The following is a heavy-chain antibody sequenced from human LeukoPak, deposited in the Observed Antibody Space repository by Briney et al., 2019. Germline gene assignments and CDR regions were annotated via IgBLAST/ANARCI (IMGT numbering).Heavy chain of an antibody. CDR2: ISAYNGNT. CDR3: ARRNYDHIWGNYGSLYYFDY. J-gene: IGHJ4*02. Sequence: GASVKVSCKTSGYTFTSYAISWVRQAPGQGLEWMGWISAYNGNTDYAQKFQGRVTMTTDTSTSTAYMELRSLRSDDTVVYYCARRNYDHIWGNYGSLYYFDYWGQGTLVTVYS. V-gene: IGHV1-18*01. CDR1: GYTFTSYA. D-gene: IGHD3-16*01.